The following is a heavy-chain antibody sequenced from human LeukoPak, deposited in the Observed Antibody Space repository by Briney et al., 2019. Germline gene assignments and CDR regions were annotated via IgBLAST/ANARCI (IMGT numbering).Heavy chain of an antibody. Sequence: PGGSLRLSCAASGFTFSSYAMSWVRQAPGKGLEWVSAITTSGGSTYYADSVKGRFTISRDNSKSTLYLQLDSLGADDTAVYFCAKVASYSRSEYGSGSFDSWGQGTLVTVSS. CDR1: GFTFSSYA. CDR3: AKVASYSRSEYGSGSFDS. D-gene: IGHD3-10*01. V-gene: IGHV3-23*01. CDR2: ITTSGGST. J-gene: IGHJ4*02.